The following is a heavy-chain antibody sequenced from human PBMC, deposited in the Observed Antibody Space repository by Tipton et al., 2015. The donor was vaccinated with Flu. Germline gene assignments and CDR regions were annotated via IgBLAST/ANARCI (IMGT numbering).Heavy chain of an antibody. D-gene: IGHD4-11*01. J-gene: IGHJ5*02. CDR3: AGRDYSNYVSEPKNWFDP. CDR2: IHYTGST. V-gene: IGHV4-30-4*01. CDR1: GDSISSGDYF. Sequence: TLSLTCSVSGDSISSGDYFWSWIRQSPGKGLEWIGYIHYTGSTNYMPSLKSRVTISIDTSKNQFSLKMTSVTAADTAVYYCAGRDYSNYVSEPKNWFDPWGQGTLVTVSS.